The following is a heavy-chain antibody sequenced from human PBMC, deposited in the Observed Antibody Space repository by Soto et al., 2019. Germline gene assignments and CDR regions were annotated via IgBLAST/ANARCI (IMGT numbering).Heavy chain of an antibody. CDR3: AREDLHLTGTYNWFDP. J-gene: IGHJ5*02. V-gene: IGHV6-1*01. CDR1: GDSVSSNSAA. CDR2: TYYRSKWYN. Sequence: PSQTLSLTCAISGDSVSSNSAAWNWIRQSPSRGLEWLGRTYYRSKWYNDYAVSVKSRITINPDTSKNQFSLQLNSVTPEDTAVYYCAREDLHLTGTYNWFDPWGQGTLVTVSS. D-gene: IGHD1-20*01.